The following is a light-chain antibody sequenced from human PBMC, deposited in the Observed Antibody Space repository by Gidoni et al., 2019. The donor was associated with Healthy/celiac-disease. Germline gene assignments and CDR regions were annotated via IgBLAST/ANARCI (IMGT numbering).Light chain of an antibody. CDR2: DPS. CDR1: QDISNY. J-gene: IGKJ5*01. Sequence: DIQMTPSPSSLSASVGDRVTITCQASQDISNYLNWYQQKPGKAPKLLIYDPSNLETGVPSRFSGSGSGTDFTFTISSLQPEDIATYYCQQYDNLPITFGQGTRLEIK. V-gene: IGKV1-33*01. CDR3: QQYDNLPIT.